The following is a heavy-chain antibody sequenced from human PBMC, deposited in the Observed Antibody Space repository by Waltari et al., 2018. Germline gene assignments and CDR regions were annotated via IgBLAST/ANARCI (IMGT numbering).Heavy chain of an antibody. V-gene: IGHV3-53*01. Sequence: EVQLVESGGGLIQPGGSLRLSCAASGFTVSSNHMSWVRQAPGKGLEWVSVIYSVGSTYYADSVKGRFTISRDNSKNTLYLQMNSLRAEDTAVYYCARGYCSGGSCYSGEDWFDPWGQGTLVTVSS. J-gene: IGHJ5*02. CDR3: ARGYCSGGSCYSGEDWFDP. CDR2: IYSVGST. D-gene: IGHD2-15*01. CDR1: GFTVSSNH.